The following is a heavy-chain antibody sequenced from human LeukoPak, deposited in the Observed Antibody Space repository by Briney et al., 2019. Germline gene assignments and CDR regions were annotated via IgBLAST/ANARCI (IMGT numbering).Heavy chain of an antibody. CDR2: IYSGGST. CDR1: GFTVSSNY. Sequence: GGSLRLSCAASGFTVSSNYMSWVRQAPGKGLEWVSVIYSGGSTYYADSVKGRFTISRDNSKNTLYLQMNSLRAEDTAVYYCARDGEYYYDSSGYYVDYWGQGTLVTVPS. V-gene: IGHV3-66*01. J-gene: IGHJ4*02. CDR3: ARDGEYYYDSSGYYVDY. D-gene: IGHD3-22*01.